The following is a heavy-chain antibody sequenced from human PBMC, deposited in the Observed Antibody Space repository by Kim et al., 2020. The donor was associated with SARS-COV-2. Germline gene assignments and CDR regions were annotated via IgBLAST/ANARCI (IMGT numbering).Heavy chain of an antibody. J-gene: IGHJ5*02. V-gene: IGHV3-23*01. CDR3: ANSIPIAGTYPNWFDP. Sequence: GGSLRLSCAASGFTFSSYAMSWVRQAPGKGLEWVSAISGSGGSTYYADSVKGRFTISRDNSKNTLYLQMNSLRAEDTAVYYCANSIPIAGTYPNWFDPWGQGTLVTVSS. CDR2: ISGSGGST. CDR1: GFTFSSYA. D-gene: IGHD6-13*01.